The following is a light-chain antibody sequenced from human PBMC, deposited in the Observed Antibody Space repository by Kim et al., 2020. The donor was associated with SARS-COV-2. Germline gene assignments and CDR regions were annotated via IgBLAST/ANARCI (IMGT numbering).Light chain of an antibody. CDR1: QSVSSSY. CDR2: GAS. CDR3: QQYGSSPPWT. J-gene: IGKJ1*01. V-gene: IGKV3-20*01. Sequence: PGERATRSCRASQSVSSSYLAWYQQKPGQAPSLLIYGASSRATGIPDRFSGSGSGTDFTLTISRLEPEDFAVYYCQQYGSSPPWTFGQGTKVDIK.